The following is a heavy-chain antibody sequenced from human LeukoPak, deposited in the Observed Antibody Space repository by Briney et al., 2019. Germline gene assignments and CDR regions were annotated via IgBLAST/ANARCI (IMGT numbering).Heavy chain of an antibody. CDR2: IYYSGST. CDR1: GGSISSYY. D-gene: IGHD2-21*02. CDR3: ARSGGDCYFSHCLDY. Sequence: PSETLSLTCTVSGGSISSYYWSWIRQPPGKGLEWIGYIYYSGSTNYNPSLKSRVTISVDTSKNQFSLKLSSVTAADTAVYYCARSGGDCYFSHCLDYWGQGTLVTVSS. J-gene: IGHJ4*02. V-gene: IGHV4-59*01.